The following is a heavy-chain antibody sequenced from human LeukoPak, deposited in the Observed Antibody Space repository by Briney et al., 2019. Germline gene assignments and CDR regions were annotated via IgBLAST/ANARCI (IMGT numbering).Heavy chain of an antibody. CDR2: IIPIFGTA. Sequence: SVKDSCKASGGTFSSYAISWVRQAPGQGLEWMGGIIPIFGTANYAQKFQGRVTITADESTSTAYMELSSLRSEDTAVYYCARDDGEVATGYYYGMDVWGKGTTVTVSS. CDR3: ARDDGEVATGYYYGMDV. D-gene: IGHD5-12*01. J-gene: IGHJ6*04. CDR1: GGTFSSYA. V-gene: IGHV1-69*01.